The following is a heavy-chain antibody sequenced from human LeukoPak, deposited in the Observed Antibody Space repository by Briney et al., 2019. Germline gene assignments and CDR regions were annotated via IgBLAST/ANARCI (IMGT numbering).Heavy chain of an antibody. CDR3: AKESAAGPFDY. J-gene: IGHJ4*02. CDR1: GFTFDDYA. Sequence: GGSLRLSCAASGFTFDDYAMHWVRQAPGKGLEWVSGISWNSGSIGYADSVKGRFTISRDNAKNSLYLQMNSLRAEDTALYYCAKESAAGPFDYGGQGTLVPVS. CDR2: ISWNSGSI. D-gene: IGHD6-13*01. V-gene: IGHV3-9*01.